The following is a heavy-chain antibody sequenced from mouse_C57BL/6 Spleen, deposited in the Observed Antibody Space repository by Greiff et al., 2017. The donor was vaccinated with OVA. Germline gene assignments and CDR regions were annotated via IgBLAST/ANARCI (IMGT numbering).Heavy chain of an antibody. Sequence: VHLVESGPGLVAPSQSLSITCTVSGFSLTSYGVHWVRQPPGKGLEWLVVIWSDGSTTYNSALKSRLSISKDNSKSHVFLTMNRLPTYSTAMYYFSRPAGDNAMDSWGQGTSVTVSS. CDR2: IWSDGST. J-gene: IGHJ4*01. V-gene: IGHV2-6*03. CDR3: SRPAGDNAMDS. CDR1: GFSLTSYG.